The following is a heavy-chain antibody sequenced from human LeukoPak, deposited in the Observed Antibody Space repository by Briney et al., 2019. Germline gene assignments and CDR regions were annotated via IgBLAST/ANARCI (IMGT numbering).Heavy chain of an antibody. CDR3: ARGFYGAGSHFDY. V-gene: IGHV4-30-2*01. CDR2: IFHTGHT. J-gene: IGHJ4*02. D-gene: IGHD3-10*01. CDR1: GGSISSGDFP. Sequence: SQTLSLTCAVSGGSISSGDFPWSWIRQPPGKGLEWIGYIFHTGHTSYNPSLKSRVTISVDMSKTHLPLSLNSVTAADTAVYYCARGFYGAGSHFDYWGQGTLVTVSS.